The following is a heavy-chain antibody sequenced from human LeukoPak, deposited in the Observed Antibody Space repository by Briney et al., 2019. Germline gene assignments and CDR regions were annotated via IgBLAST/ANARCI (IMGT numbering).Heavy chain of an antibody. CDR3: ACLTTADAFDI. J-gene: IGHJ3*02. CDR2: INHSGST. Sequence: PSETLSLTCAVYGGSFSGYYWSWIRQPPGKGLEWIGEINHSGSTNYNPSLKSRVSISVVPSKNQFSLKLSSVTAADTAVYYCACLTTADAFDIWGQGTMVTVSS. D-gene: IGHD3-22*01. CDR1: GGSFSGYY. V-gene: IGHV4-34*01.